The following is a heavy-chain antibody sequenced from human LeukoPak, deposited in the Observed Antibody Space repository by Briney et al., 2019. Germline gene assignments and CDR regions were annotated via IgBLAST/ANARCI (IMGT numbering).Heavy chain of an antibody. CDR2: INPNSSGT. CDR3: ARNYCSSTSCQGWDAFDI. V-gene: IGHV1-2*04. D-gene: IGHD2-2*01. Sequence: ASVKLSCKASGYTFTGYYMHWVRQAPGQGLEWMGRINPNSSGTNYAQKFQGWVTMTRDTSISTAYMELSRLRSDDTAVYYCARNYCSSTSCQGWDAFDIWGQGTMVTVSS. J-gene: IGHJ3*02. CDR1: GYTFTGYY.